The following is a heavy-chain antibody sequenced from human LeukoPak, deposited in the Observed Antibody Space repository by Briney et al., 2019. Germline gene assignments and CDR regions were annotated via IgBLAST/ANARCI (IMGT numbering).Heavy chain of an antibody. CDR3: ARGISGGFDI. Sequence: ASVKVSCKPSGYTFTAYHMHWLRQAPGQGLEWMGRIIPNSGATNYAQNFQDRVALTRDTSISTAYMELSRLRPDDTAVYFCARGISGGFDIWGQGTMVTVSS. D-gene: IGHD2-21*01. CDR2: IIPNSGAT. J-gene: IGHJ3*02. V-gene: IGHV1-2*06. CDR1: GYTFTAYH.